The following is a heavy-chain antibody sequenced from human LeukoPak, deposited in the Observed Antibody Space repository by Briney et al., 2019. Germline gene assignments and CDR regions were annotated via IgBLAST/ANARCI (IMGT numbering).Heavy chain of an antibody. CDR3: ARVSAVAGKYYYYYYYMDV. Sequence: ASVKVSCKASGYTFINHGISWVRQAPGQGLEWMGWISGYNGNTNYAQKFQGRVTITADKSTSTAYMELSSLRSEDTAVYYCARVSAVAGKYYYYYYYMDVWGKGTTVTVSS. CDR2: ISGYNGNT. D-gene: IGHD6-19*01. J-gene: IGHJ6*03. V-gene: IGHV1-18*01. CDR1: GYTFINHG.